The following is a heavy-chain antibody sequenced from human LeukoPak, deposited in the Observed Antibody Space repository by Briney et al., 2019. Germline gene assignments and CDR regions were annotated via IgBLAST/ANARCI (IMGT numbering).Heavy chain of an antibody. D-gene: IGHD3-22*01. J-gene: IGHJ4*02. Sequence: ASVKVSCKASGGTFSSYAISWVRQAPGQGLEWMGGIIPIFGTANYAQKFQGRVTITTDESTSTAYMELSSLRSEDTAVYYCARGGSGSGYAYYFDYWGQGTLVTVSS. CDR1: GGTFSSYA. CDR2: IIPIFGTA. CDR3: ARGGSGSGYAYYFDY. V-gene: IGHV1-69*05.